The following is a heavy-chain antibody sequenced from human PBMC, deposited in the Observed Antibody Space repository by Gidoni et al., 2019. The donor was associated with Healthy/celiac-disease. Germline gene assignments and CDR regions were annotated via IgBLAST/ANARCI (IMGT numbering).Heavy chain of an antibody. D-gene: IGHD6-13*01. Sequence: QVQLVQSGAEVTKPGSSVKVSCKASGGTFSRYSISWVRQAPGQGLEWMGGGIPIYGTANNAQKFQGRVTITADESTSTAYMELSSLRSEDTAVYYCARAIAAAGTGLVGDWGQGTLVTVSS. CDR1: GGTFSRYS. CDR2: GIPIYGTA. J-gene: IGHJ4*02. CDR3: ARAIAAAGTGLVGD. V-gene: IGHV1-69*01.